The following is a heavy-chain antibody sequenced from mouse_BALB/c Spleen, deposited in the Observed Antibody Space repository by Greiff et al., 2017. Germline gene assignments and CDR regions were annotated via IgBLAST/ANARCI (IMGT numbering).Heavy chain of an antibody. CDR3: ARYGNYALYYAMDY. CDR2: IWSGGST. J-gene: IGHJ4*01. V-gene: IGHV2-2*02. CDR1: GFSLTSYG. Sequence: VQLQQSGPGLVQPSQSLSITCTVSGFSLTSYGVHWVRQSPGKGLEWLGVIWSGGSTDYNAAFISRLSISKDNSKSQVFFKMNSLQANDTAIYYCARYGNYALYYAMDYWGQGTSVTVSS. D-gene: IGHD2-10*02.